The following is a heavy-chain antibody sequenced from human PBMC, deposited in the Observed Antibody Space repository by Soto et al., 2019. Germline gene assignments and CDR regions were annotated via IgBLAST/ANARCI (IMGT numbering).Heavy chain of an antibody. CDR2: IYWDDDE. Sequence: QISLKESGPALVKPTQTLTLTCSFSGFSLTTTGVGVGWIRQPPGKALEWLALIYWDDDERYNPSLKNRLTITKDTPKDLVVLTMTIVFPVDTATYDCARGIAARPFDSWGQGTLVTVTS. V-gene: IGHV2-5*02. CDR1: GFSLTTTGVG. J-gene: IGHJ4*02. CDR3: ARGIAARPFDS. D-gene: IGHD6-6*01.